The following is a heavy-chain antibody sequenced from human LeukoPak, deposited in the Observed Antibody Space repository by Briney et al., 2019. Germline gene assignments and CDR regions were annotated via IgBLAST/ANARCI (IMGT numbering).Heavy chain of an antibody. Sequence: GGSLRLSCAASGFTFSSYSMNWVRQAPGKGLEWLSYIDGDGSSIYYADSVKGRFTISRDNAKKSLYLQMNNPRDEDTAVYFCSRLFASWGQGTLVTVSS. CDR1: GFTFSSYS. CDR2: IDGDGSSI. CDR3: SRLFAS. D-gene: IGHD3-3*01. V-gene: IGHV3-48*02. J-gene: IGHJ5*02.